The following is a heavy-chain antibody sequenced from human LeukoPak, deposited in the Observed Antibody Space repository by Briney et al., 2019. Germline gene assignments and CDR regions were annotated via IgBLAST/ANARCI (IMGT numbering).Heavy chain of an antibody. Sequence: SETLSLTCAVYGGSFSGYYWSWIRQPPGKGLEWIGEINHSGSTNYNPSLKSRVTISVDTSKNQFSLKLSSVTAAGTAVYYCARGGHYYDSSGYFDYWGQGTLVTVSS. CDR1: GGSFSGYY. V-gene: IGHV4-34*01. CDR3: ARGGHYYDSSGYFDY. J-gene: IGHJ4*02. CDR2: INHSGST. D-gene: IGHD3-22*01.